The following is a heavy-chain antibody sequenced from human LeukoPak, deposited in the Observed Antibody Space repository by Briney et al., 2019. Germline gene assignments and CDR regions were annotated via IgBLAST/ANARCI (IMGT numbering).Heavy chain of an antibody. CDR1: GCTFSDQY. CDR3: ASACPNSRSWLGCA. CDR2: NRQKPRVTTT. D-gene: IGHD6-13*01. V-gene: IGHV3-72*01. Sequence: PGGALRLSCAASGCTFSDQYMDWVRQTPWKGREWVGRNRQKPRVTTTAYAASVQGRFSISRADSKNSVHLQMNSLKTEDTAVYYCASACPNSRSWLGCAWGPGTTVIVSS. J-gene: IGHJ6*02.